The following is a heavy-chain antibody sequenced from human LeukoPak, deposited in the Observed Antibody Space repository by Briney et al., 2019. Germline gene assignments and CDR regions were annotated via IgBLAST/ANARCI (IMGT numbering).Heavy chain of an antibody. D-gene: IGHD5-18*01. CDR3: AKDREIQLWLRDEDY. J-gene: IGHJ4*02. CDR2: IRYDGSNK. V-gene: IGHV3-30*02. Sequence: PGGSLRLSCAASGFTFSSYGMHWVRQAPGKGLEWVAFIRYDGSNKYYADSVKGRFTISRDNSKNTLYLQMNSLRAEDTAVYYCAKDREIQLWLRDEDYRGQGTLVTVSS. CDR1: GFTFSSYG.